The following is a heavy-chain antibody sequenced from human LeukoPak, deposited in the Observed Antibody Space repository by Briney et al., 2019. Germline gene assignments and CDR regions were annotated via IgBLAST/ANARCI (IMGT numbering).Heavy chain of an antibody. CDR1: GGSISSGGYS. CDR2: IYHSGST. Sequence: SETLSLTCAVSGGSISSGGYSWSWIRQPPGKGLEWIGYIYHSGSTYYNPSLKSRVTISVDRSKNQFSLKLSSVTAADTAVYYCARVGLGAGYCSSTSCKYNWFDPWGQGTLVTASS. J-gene: IGHJ5*02. CDR3: ARVGLGAGYCSSTSCKYNWFDP. D-gene: IGHD2-2*01. V-gene: IGHV4-30-2*01.